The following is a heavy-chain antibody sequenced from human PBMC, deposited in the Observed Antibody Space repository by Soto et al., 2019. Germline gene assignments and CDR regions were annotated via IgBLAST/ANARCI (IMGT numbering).Heavy chain of an antibody. CDR2: ITYGSDAK. CDR1: GFTFSSYN. V-gene: IGHV3-48*02. CDR3: ARGGHHTPDY. Sequence: EVQLVESGGGVVKPGGSLRLSCEASGFTFSSYNMNWVRQAPGKGLEWISCITYGSDAKYYIDAVKGRFTISRDKARSSPELQMNGLRDKDAAVYYGARGGHHTPDYWGQGALVTVSS. J-gene: IGHJ4*02. D-gene: IGHD2-15*01.